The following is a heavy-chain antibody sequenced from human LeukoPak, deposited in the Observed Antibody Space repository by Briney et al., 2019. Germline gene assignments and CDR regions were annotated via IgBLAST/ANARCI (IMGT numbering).Heavy chain of an antibody. CDR2: IKQDGSEK. CDR1: GFTFSSYS. D-gene: IGHD3-3*01. V-gene: IGHV3-7*01. J-gene: IGHJ4*02. Sequence: GGSLRLSCAASGFTFSSYSMSWVRQAPGKGLEWVANIKQDGSEKYYVDSVKGRFTISRDNAKNSLYLQMNSLRAEDTAVYYCARSDFWSAQPLDYWGQGTLVTVSS. CDR3: ARSDFWSAQPLDY.